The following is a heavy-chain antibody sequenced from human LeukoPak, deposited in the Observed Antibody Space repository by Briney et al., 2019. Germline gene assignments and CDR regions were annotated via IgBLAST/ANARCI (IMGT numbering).Heavy chain of an antibody. CDR2: ISAYNGQT. J-gene: IGHJ4*02. CDR3: ARDRAVVLIAAPDY. Sequence: ASVKVSCKASRYTFTNYGISWVRQAPGQGLEWMGWISAYNGQTNYAQKFQDRVTMTTDTSTSTAYMELRSLRSDDTAVYFCARDRAVVLIAAPDYWGQGTLVTVSS. D-gene: IGHD2-15*01. V-gene: IGHV1-18*01. CDR1: RYTFTNYG.